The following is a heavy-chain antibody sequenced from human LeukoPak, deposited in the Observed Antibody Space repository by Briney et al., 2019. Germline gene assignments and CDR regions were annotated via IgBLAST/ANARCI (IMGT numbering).Heavy chain of an antibody. CDR3: AKRNFGDYGAFDL. Sequence: GASVKVSCKVSGYTLIDLAMHWVRQAPGKGREGMGGLHPEDGEAMYAQPLQGRVTMTEYTSTEHAYTAKSRLKSDDPAVYYCAKRNFGDYGAFDLWGQGTLVTVPS. CDR1: GYTLIDLA. CDR2: LHPEDGEA. V-gene: IGHV1-24*01. D-gene: IGHD4-17*01. J-gene: IGHJ3*01.